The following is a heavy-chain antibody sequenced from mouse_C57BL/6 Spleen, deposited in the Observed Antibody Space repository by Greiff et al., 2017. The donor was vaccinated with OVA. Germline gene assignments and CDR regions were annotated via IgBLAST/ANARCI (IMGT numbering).Heavy chain of an antibody. CDR3: ARDSSGHPFAY. V-gene: IGHV1-69*01. D-gene: IGHD3-2*02. CDR2: IDPSDSYT. Sequence: QVQLQQPGAELVMPGASVKLSCKASGYTFTSYWMHWVKQRPGQGLEWIGEIDPSDSYTNYNQKFKGKSTLTVDKSSSTAYMQLSSLTSEDSAVYYCARDSSGHPFAYWGQGTLVTVSA. CDR1: GYTFTSYW. J-gene: IGHJ3*01.